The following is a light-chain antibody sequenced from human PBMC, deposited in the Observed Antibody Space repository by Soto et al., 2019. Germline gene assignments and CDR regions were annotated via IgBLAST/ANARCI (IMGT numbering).Light chain of an antibody. CDR2: EVN. J-gene: IGLJ1*01. CDR1: SSDVGGYNY. CDR3: SSDAGSSNV. Sequence: QSVLTQPPSASGSPGQSVALSCTGTSSDVGGYNYVSWYQQHPGKAPKLMIYEVNKRPSGVPDRFSGSKSGNTASLTVSGLQAEDEADYYCSSDAGSSNVFGTGTKVTVL. V-gene: IGLV2-8*01.